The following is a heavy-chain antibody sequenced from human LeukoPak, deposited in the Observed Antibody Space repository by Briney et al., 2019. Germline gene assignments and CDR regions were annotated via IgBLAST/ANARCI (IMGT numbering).Heavy chain of an antibody. Sequence: SQTLSLTCTVSGASIRSGDYYSSWIRQPPGKGLEWIGYIYDSGSTYYNPSLKSQVTISVDKSKNQFSLKLSSVTAADTAVYYCARDRYSSSWYEGYGMDVWGQGTTVTVSS. J-gene: IGHJ6*02. V-gene: IGHV4-30-4*01. D-gene: IGHD6-13*01. CDR3: ARDRYSSSWYEGYGMDV. CDR2: IYDSGST. CDR1: GASIRSGDYY.